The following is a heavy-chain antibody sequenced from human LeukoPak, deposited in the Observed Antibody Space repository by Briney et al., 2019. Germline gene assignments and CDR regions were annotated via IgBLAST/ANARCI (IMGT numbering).Heavy chain of an antibody. CDR2: IYTSGST. CDR1: GGSISSYY. D-gene: IGHD3-10*01. V-gene: IGHV4-4*09. CDR3: AREAGDGSGSYDQDPAFDY. J-gene: IGHJ4*02. Sequence: PSETLSLTCTVSGGSISSYYWSWIRQPPGKGLEWIGYIYTSGSTNYNPSLKSRVTISVDTSKNQFSLKLSSVTAADTAVYYCAREAGDGSGSYDQDPAFDYWGQGTLVTVSS.